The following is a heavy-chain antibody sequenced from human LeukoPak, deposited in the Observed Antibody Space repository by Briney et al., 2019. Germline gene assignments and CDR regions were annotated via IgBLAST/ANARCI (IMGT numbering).Heavy chain of an antibody. Sequence: GSLRLSCAASGFTFSSYSMHWVRQAPGKGLVWVSRIKTDGTTTNYADSVKGRFTISRDNAKNTLYLQMNSLRAEDTAVYYCARDKEWLLYDYWGQGTLVTVSS. CDR1: GFTFSSYS. V-gene: IGHV3-74*01. CDR3: ARDKEWLLYDY. CDR2: IKTDGTTT. J-gene: IGHJ4*02. D-gene: IGHD3-3*01.